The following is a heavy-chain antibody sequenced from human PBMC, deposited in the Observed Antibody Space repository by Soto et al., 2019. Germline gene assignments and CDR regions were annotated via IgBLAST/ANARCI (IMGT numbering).Heavy chain of an antibody. D-gene: IGHD6-6*01. CDR1: GFTFSSYW. CDR3: ARVEARRCFDY. J-gene: IGHJ4*02. CDR2: INSDGSST. Sequence: GGSLRLSCAASGFTFSSYWMHWVRQAPGKGLVWVSRINSDGSSTSYADSVKGRFTISRDNAKNTVYLQMNSLRAEDTAVYYCARVEARRCFDYWGQGTLVTVSS. V-gene: IGHV3-74*01.